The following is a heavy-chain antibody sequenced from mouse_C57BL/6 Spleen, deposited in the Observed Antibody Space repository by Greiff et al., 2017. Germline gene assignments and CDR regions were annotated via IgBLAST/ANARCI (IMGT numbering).Heavy chain of an antibody. V-gene: IGHV5-4*01. D-gene: IGHD1-1*01. Sequence: DVKLVESGGGLVKPGGSLKLSCAASGFTFSSYAMSWVRQTPEKRLEWVATISDGGSYTYYPDNVKGRFTISRDNAKNNLYLQMSHLKSEDTAMYYCARDRKGITTVVPHYFDYWGQGTTLTVSS. CDR2: ISDGGSYT. J-gene: IGHJ2*01. CDR3: ARDRKGITTVVPHYFDY. CDR1: GFTFSSYA.